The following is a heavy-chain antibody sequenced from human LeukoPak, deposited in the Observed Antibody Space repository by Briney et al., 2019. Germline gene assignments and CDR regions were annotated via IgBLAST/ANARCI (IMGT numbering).Heavy chain of an antibody. CDR1: GFTFSSYE. V-gene: IGHV3-48*03. Sequence: GGSLRLSCAASGFTFSSYEMNWVRQAPGKGLEWVSYISSSGSTIYYADSVRGRFTISRDNAKNSLYLQMNSLRAEDTAVYYCAREGDGGSGVDYWGQGTLVTVSS. CDR3: AREGDGGSGVDY. CDR2: ISSSGSTI. J-gene: IGHJ4*02. D-gene: IGHD3-10*01.